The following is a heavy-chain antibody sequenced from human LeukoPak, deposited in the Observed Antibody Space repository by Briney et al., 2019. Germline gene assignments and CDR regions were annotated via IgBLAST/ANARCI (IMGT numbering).Heavy chain of an antibody. CDR1: GFTFSSYA. CDR3: AKGSGRGYSYGLEY. V-gene: IGHV3-23*01. Sequence: GGSLRLSCAASGFTFSSYAMSWVRQAPGKGLEWVSSIGSSGANIYYADSVKGRFTISRDNSKNSLYLQMNSLRAEDTAVYYCAKGSGRGYSYGLEYWGQGTLVTVSS. J-gene: IGHJ4*02. D-gene: IGHD5-18*01. CDR2: IGSSGANI.